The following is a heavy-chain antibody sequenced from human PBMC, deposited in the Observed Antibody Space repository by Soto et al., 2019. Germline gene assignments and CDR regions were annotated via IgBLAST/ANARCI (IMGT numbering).Heavy chain of an antibody. J-gene: IGHJ4*02. CDR3: AKDRSPYYYDSSGYSPFFDY. Sequence: GGSLRLSCAASGFTFSSYAMSWVRQAPGKGLEWVSAISGSGGSTYYADSVKGRFTISRDNSKNTLYLQMNSLRAEDTAVYYCAKDRSPYYYDSSGYSPFFDYWGQGTLVTVSS. CDR1: GFTFSSYA. D-gene: IGHD3-22*01. V-gene: IGHV3-23*01. CDR2: ISGSGGST.